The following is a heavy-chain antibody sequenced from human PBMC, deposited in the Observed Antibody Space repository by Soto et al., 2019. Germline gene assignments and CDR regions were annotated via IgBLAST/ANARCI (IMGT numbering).Heavy chain of an antibody. J-gene: IGHJ4*02. CDR3: AKADYSYSWAPGDY. Sequence: GGSLRLSCVISRLTFSNYGLNWVRQAPGKGLEWVSSISGSGDTTYYADSVKGRFTISRDNSKNTLYLQMNSLRVEDTALYYCAKADYSYSWAPGDYWGQGTLVTVSS. CDR1: RLTFSNYG. V-gene: IGHV3-23*01. D-gene: IGHD6-13*01. CDR2: ISGSGDTT.